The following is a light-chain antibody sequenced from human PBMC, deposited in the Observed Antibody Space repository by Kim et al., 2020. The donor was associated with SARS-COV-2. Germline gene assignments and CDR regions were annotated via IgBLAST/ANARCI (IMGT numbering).Light chain of an antibody. CDR1: QDIANS. V-gene: IGKV1-27*01. CDR3: QKYNRAPWT. J-gene: IGKJ1*01. Sequence: DIQMTQSPSSLSASVGDRVTITCRASQDIANSLAWYQQKPGKVPKVLIYAASTLQSGVPSRFSGGGSGTEFTLTIGSLQTEDVATYYCQKYNRAPWTFGPGTKVDIK. CDR2: AAS.